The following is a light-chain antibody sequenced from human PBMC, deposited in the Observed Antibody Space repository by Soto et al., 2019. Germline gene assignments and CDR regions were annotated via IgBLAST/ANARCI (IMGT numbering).Light chain of an antibody. J-gene: IGKJ4*02. CDR1: QDIGRC. Sequence: DIQLTQSPSFLSASVGDRVTITCRASQDIGRCLAWYQQKPGKAPKLLIYAASSLHSGVPSRFSGSGSETVFTLTISGLQPEDFATYYCQQVKSSPPLTFGGGTKVEIK. CDR3: QQVKSSPPLT. V-gene: IGKV1-9*01. CDR2: AAS.